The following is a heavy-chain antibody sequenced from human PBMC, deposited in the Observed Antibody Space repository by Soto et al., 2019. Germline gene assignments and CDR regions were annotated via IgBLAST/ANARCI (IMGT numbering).Heavy chain of an antibody. CDR2: IWYDGSNK. D-gene: IGHD3-3*01. Sequence: PGGSLRLSCAGSGFTFSSYGMHWVRQAPGKGLEWVAVIWYDGSNKYYADSVKGRFAISRDNSKNTLYLQMNSLRAEDTAVYYCARVYYDFWSGYPRNGMDVWGQGTTVTVSS. V-gene: IGHV3-33*01. CDR1: GFTFSSYG. J-gene: IGHJ6*02. CDR3: ARVYYDFWSGYPRNGMDV.